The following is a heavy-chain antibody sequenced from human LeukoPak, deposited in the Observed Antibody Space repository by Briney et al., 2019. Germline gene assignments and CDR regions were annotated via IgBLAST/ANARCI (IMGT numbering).Heavy chain of an antibody. CDR1: GFTFGNYA. Sequence: PGGSLRLSCEASGFTFGNYAMNWVRQAPGKGLEWVSSISSSSSYIYYADSVKGRFTISRDNAKNSLYLQMNSLRAEDTAVYYCARDPNYYYYYGMDVWGQGTTVTVSS. V-gene: IGHV3-21*01. J-gene: IGHJ6*02. CDR3: ARDPNYYYYYGMDV. CDR2: ISSSSSYI.